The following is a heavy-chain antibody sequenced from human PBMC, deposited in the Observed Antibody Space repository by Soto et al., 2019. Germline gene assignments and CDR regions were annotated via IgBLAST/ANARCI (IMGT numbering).Heavy chain of an antibody. CDR1: GFTFDDYT. D-gene: IGHD6-6*01. CDR3: AKPRLHSSSYYFDY. V-gene: IGHV3-43*01. CDR2: ISWDGGST. Sequence: GGSLRLSCAASGFTFDDYTMHWVRQAPGKGLEWVSLISWDGGSTYYADSVKGRFTISRDNSKNSLYLQMNSLRTEDTALYYCAKPRLHSSSYYFDYWGQGTLVTVSS. J-gene: IGHJ4*02.